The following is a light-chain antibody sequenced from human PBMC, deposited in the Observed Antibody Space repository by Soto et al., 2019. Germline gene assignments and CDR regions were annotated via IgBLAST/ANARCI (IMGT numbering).Light chain of an antibody. Sequence: DIQMTQLPYSMSASVGDRVTITCRASQGISRWLAWYHQKPGKAPNLLIYSASTLHSGVPSRFSGSGSGTDFTLTISSLQPEDFGTYYCQQANSFPLTFGPGTKVDMK. CDR3: QQANSFPLT. V-gene: IGKV1-12*01. J-gene: IGKJ3*01. CDR1: QGISRW. CDR2: SAS.